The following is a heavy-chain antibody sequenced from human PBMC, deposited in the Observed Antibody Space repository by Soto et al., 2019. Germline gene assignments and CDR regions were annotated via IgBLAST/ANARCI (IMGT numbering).Heavy chain of an antibody. V-gene: IGHV3-23*01. CDR2: ISDSGATT. CDR1: GFTFRKYA. Sequence: GGSLRLSCAASGFTFRKYAMSWVRQAPGKGLEWVSSISDSGATTYYADSVKGRFTISRDNSENALYLQMNSLRAEDTAVYYCAKDKLDSGSSMGNWFDPWGQGTLVTVSS. D-gene: IGHD3-10*01. J-gene: IGHJ5*02. CDR3: AKDKLDSGSSMGNWFDP.